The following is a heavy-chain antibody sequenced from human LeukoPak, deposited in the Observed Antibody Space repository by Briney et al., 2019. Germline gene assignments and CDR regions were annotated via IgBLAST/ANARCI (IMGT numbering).Heavy chain of an antibody. Sequence: GGSLRLSCAASGFAFSTYWTSWVRQAPGKGLEWVANIKQDGNEKYYVDSVKGRFTISRDNAKNSLYLQMNSLRAEDTAVYYCARQTYYYDSSGYSYGMDVWGQGTTVTVSS. V-gene: IGHV3-7*03. CDR2: IKQDGNEK. D-gene: IGHD3-22*01. CDR3: ARQTYYYDSSGYSYGMDV. CDR1: GFAFSTYW. J-gene: IGHJ6*02.